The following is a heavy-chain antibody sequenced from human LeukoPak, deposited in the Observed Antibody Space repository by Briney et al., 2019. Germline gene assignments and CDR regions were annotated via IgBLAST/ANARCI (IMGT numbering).Heavy chain of an antibody. V-gene: IGHV4-39*01. CDR1: GGSISSSSYY. J-gene: IGHJ4*02. Sequence: SETLSLTCTVSGGSISSSSYYWGWIRQPPGKGLEWIGNIYYSGSTYYNPSLKSRVTISVDTSKNQFSLKLSSVTAADTAVYYCFLYYYGSGSWPNFDYWGQGTLVTVSS. CDR3: FLYYYGSGSWPNFDY. D-gene: IGHD3-10*01. CDR2: IYYSGST.